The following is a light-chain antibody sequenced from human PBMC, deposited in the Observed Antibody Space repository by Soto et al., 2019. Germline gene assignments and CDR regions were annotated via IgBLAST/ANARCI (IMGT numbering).Light chain of an antibody. Sequence: IVLTQSPATLSLSPWERATLSCRASQIVGTYLAWYQQKPGQAPRLLIYDASNRATGTPARFSGSGSGTDFTLTISSLEPEDFAVYYCQQRSNWLFGPGTKVDIK. CDR3: QQRSNWL. J-gene: IGKJ3*01. CDR1: QIVGTY. CDR2: DAS. V-gene: IGKV3-11*01.